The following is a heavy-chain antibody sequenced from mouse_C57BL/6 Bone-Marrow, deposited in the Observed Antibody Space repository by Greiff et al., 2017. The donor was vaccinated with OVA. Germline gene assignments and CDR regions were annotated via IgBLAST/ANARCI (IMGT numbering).Heavy chain of an antibody. J-gene: IGHJ4*01. Sequence: VKLQESGAELARPGASVKLSCTASGYTFTSYGISWVKQRTGQGLEWIGEIYPRSGNTYYNEKFTGKATLTADQSSSTAYMELRSLTSEDSAVYFSARRGGVERAYAMDYWGQGTSVTVSS. CDR3: ARRGGVERAYAMDY. CDR2: IYPRSGNT. V-gene: IGHV1-81*01. D-gene: IGHD1-1*01. CDR1: GYTFTSYG.